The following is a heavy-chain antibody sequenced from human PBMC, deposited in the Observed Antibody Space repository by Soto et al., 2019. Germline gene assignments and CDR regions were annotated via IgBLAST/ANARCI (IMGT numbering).Heavy chain of an antibody. Sequence: GGSLRLSCAASGFTFSSYAMSWVRQAPGKGLEWVSAISGSGGSTYYADSVKGRFTISRDNSKNTLYLQMNSLRAEDTAVYYCAKLGYCTNGVCYLAPPAVSYWGQGTLVTVSS. CDR2: ISGSGGST. D-gene: IGHD2-8*01. CDR1: GFTFSSYA. V-gene: IGHV3-23*01. CDR3: AKLGYCTNGVCYLAPPAVSY. J-gene: IGHJ4*02.